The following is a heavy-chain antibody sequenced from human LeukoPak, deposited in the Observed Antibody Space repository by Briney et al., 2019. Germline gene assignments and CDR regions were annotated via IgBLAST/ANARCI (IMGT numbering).Heavy chain of an antibody. J-gene: IGHJ3*01. D-gene: IGHD3-3*01. V-gene: IGHV4-39*07. CDR2: IYYSEST. CDR1: GGSISSSSYY. CDR3: ARNSRYYDLLSGYFYDGFDF. Sequence: PSETLSLTCTVSGGSISSSSYYWGWIRQPPGKGLEWIGNIYYSESTYYNPSLRSRVTISVDTSKNQFSLRLNSVTAADTARYYCARNSRYYDLLSGYFYDGFDFWGQGTVVTVSS.